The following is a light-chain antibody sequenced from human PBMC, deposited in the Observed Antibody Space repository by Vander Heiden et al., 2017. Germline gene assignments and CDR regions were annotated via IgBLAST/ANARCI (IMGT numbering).Light chain of an antibody. V-gene: IGKV4-1*01. CDR2: WAS. CDR3: QQYYSTPFT. J-gene: IGKJ3*01. Sequence: DIGITPAPDSLALSLGERATINCKSSQSVLYSSNNKNYLAWYQQKPGQPPKLLIYWASTRESGVPDRFSGSGSGTDFTLTISSLQAEDVAVYYYQQYYSTPFTFGPGTKVDIK. CDR1: QSVLYSSNNKNY.